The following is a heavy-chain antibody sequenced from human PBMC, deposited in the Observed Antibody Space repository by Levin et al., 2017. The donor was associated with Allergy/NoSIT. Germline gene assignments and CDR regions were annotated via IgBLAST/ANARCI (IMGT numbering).Heavy chain of an antibody. Sequence: SETLSLTCAVSGDSISSDTWWSCVRQPPGKGLEWIGEIHHRGSTRYNPSLKSRVTLSVDKSKNQFSLNLSSVTAADTAVYYCVRLRNYAVDVWGQGTTVTVSS. V-gene: IGHV4-4*02. CDR3: VRLRNYAVDV. D-gene: IGHD2-15*01. J-gene: IGHJ6*02. CDR2: IHHRGST. CDR1: GDSISSDTW.